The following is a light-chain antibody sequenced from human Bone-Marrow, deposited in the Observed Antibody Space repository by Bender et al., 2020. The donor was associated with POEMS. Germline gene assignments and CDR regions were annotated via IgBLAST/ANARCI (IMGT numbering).Light chain of an antibody. J-gene: IGLJ3*02. Sequence: QSALTQPASVSGAPGQRVTISCTGSSSNTGSGYDINWYQHLPGTAPKLLIYGYNNRPSGVPDRFSGSKSGTSDSLAITGLQAEDEGDYYCQSYDNSLGGWVFGGGTKLTVL. CDR1: SSNTGSGYD. V-gene: IGLV1-40*01. CDR3: QSYDNSLGGWV. CDR2: GYN.